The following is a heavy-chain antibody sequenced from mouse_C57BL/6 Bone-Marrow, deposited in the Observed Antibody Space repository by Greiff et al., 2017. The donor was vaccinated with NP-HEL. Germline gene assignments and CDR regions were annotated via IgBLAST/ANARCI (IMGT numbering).Heavy chain of an antibody. CDR1: GFSLTSYG. V-gene: IGHV2-5*01. D-gene: IGHD1-1*01. J-gene: IGHJ2*01. CDR2: IWRGGST. CDR3: ALHYYGSSDYFDY. Sequence: QVQLKESGPGLVQPSQSLSITCTVSGFSLTSYGVHWVRQSPGKGLEWLGVIWRGGSTDYNAAFMSRLSITKDNSKSQVFFKMNSLQADDTAIYSGALHYYGSSDYFDYWGQGTTLTVSS.